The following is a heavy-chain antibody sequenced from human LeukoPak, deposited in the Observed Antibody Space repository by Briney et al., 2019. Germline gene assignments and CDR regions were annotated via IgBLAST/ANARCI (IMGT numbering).Heavy chain of an antibody. J-gene: IGHJ3*02. V-gene: IGHV1-69*13. CDR2: IIPIFGTA. D-gene: IGHD3-3*01. Sequence: ASVKVSCKASGGTFSSYAISWVRQAPGQGLEWMGGIIPIFGTANYAQKFQGRVTITADESTSTAYMELSSLRSEDTAVYYCARGFTIFEVADAFDIWGQGTMVTVSS. CDR3: ARGFTIFEVADAFDI. CDR1: GGTFSSYA.